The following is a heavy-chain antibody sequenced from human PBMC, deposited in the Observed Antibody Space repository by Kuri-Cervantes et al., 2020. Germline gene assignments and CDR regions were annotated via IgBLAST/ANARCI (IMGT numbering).Heavy chain of an antibody. CDR1: GFTFSNAW. Sequence: LSLTCAASGFTFSNAWMSWVRQAPGKGLEWVGFIRSKAYGGTTEYAASVKGRFTISRDDSKSIAYLQMNSLKTEDTAVYYCTRYSESDAFDIWGQGTMVTVSS. CDR2: IRSKAYGGTT. J-gene: IGHJ3*02. CDR3: TRYSESDAFDI. D-gene: IGHD6-13*01. V-gene: IGHV3-49*04.